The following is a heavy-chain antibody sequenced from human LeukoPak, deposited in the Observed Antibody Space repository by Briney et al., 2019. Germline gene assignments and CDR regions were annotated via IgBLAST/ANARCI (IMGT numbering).Heavy chain of an antibody. Sequence: SQTLSLTCTVSGGSISSGGYYWSWIRQHPGKGLEWIGYIYYSGSTYYNPSLKSRVTISVDTSKSQFSLKLSSVTAADTAVYYCARDNCGGDCYHNYFDYWGQGTLVTVSS. V-gene: IGHV4-31*03. CDR1: GGSISSGGYY. J-gene: IGHJ4*02. CDR3: ARDNCGGDCYHNYFDY. CDR2: IYYSGST. D-gene: IGHD2-21*02.